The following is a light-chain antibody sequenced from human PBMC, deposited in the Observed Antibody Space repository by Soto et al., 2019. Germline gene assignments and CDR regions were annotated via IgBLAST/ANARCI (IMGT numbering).Light chain of an antibody. CDR2: AAC. CDR1: ETISNF. CDR3: QQTYSTPYT. J-gene: IGKJ2*01. Sequence: DIQMTQSPSSLSASVGDRVFITCRASETISNFLNWYQQKPGKAPKLLIYAACSLQSGVPSRFSGRGSGTDFFLTISSLQPEDFATYYCQQTYSTPYTFGQGTKVDTK. V-gene: IGKV1-39*01.